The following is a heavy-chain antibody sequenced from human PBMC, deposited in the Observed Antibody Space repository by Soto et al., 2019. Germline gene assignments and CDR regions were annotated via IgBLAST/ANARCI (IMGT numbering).Heavy chain of an antibody. CDR1: AFTLSSTW. CDR3: ARDGLNWNSVHYGMDV. Sequence: GSLRLCGAATAFTLSSTWMTWVRQAPGKGLEWVANIKQDGSEKYYLDSVKGRFTVSRDNAKNSLFLQMTSLTPEDTAVYYCARDGLNWNSVHYGMDVWGQGTTVTVSS. J-gene: IGHJ6*02. D-gene: IGHD1-20*01. CDR2: IKQDGSEK. V-gene: IGHV3-7*01.